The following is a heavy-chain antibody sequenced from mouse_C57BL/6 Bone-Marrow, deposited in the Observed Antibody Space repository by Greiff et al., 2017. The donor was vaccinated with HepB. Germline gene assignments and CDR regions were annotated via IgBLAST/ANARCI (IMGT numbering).Heavy chain of an antibody. Sequence: QVQLQQSGAELVRPGASVKLSCKASGYTFTDYEMHCVKQTPEHGLEWIGAIDPETCGTAYNQKFKGKATLTADKSSSTAYMELRSLTSEDSAVYYCTRFTWGYFDVWGTGTTVTVSS. CDR1: GYTFTDYE. CDR2: IDPETCGT. J-gene: IGHJ1*03. CDR3: TRFTWGYFDV. D-gene: IGHD1-1*01. V-gene: IGHV1-23*01.